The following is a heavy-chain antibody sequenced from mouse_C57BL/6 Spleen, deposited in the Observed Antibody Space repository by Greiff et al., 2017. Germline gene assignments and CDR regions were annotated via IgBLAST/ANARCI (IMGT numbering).Heavy chain of an antibody. V-gene: IGHV1-54*01. D-gene: IGHD1-1*01. Sequence: QVQLQQSGAELVRPGTSVKVSCKASGYAFTNSLIEWVKQSPGQGLEWIGVINPGSGGTNYNEKFKGKATLTADKSSSTAYMQLSSLTSEDSAVYFCARVNYGSSYYFDYWGQGTTLTVSS. CDR3: ARVNYGSSYYFDY. CDR1: GYAFTNSL. J-gene: IGHJ2*01. CDR2: INPGSGGT.